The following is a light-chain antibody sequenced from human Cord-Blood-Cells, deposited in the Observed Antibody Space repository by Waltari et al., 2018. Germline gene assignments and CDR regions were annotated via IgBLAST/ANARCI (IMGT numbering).Light chain of an antibody. CDR3: QQYDNLPLT. J-gene: IGKJ4*01. CDR1: QDISNY. Sequence: DIQMPPSPSSLSASVGDRVPITCQASQDISNYLNWYQQKPGNAPKLLIYDASYLETGVPSRFSGSGSGTDFTFTISSLQPEESATYNCQQYDNLPLTFGGGTKVEIK. V-gene: IGKV1-33*01. CDR2: DAS.